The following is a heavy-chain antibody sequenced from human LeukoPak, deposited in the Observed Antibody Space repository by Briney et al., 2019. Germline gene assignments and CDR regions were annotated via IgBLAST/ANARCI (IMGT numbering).Heavy chain of an antibody. CDR3: ARSASDYGDYVVSVYYFDY. Sequence: ASVKVSCKASGYTFTGYYMHWVRQAPGQGLEWMGWINPNSGGTNYAQKFQGRVTMTRDTSISTAYMELSRLRSEDTAVYYCARSASDYGDYVVSVYYFDYWGQGTLVTVSS. V-gene: IGHV1-2*02. CDR2: INPNSGGT. J-gene: IGHJ4*02. D-gene: IGHD4-17*01. CDR1: GYTFTGYY.